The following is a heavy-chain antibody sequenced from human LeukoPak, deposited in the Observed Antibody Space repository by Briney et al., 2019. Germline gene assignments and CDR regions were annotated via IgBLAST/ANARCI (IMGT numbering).Heavy chain of an antibody. Sequence: KSSETLSLTCIVSNYSISSDYYWGWIRQPPGKGLEWIGSIHHSGRTYYNPSLKSRVTISVDTSKNQFSLKLSSVTAADTAVYYCATRGYLLQELGRVFDYWGQGTLVTVSS. V-gene: IGHV4-38-2*02. CDR1: NYSISSDYY. D-gene: IGHD2-2*01. J-gene: IGHJ4*02. CDR2: IHHSGRT. CDR3: ATRGYLLQELGRVFDY.